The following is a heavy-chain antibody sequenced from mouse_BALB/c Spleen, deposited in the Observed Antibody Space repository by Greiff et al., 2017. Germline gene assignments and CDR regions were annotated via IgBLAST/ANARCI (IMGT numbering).Heavy chain of an antibody. CDR3: ARWDDYVYYAMVY. Sequence: EVQLQQSGPELVKPGASVKISCKASGYSFTGYYMHWVKQSHVKSLEWIGRINPYNGATSYNQNFKDKASLTVDKSSSTAYMELHSLTSEDSAVYCCARWDDYVYYAMVYWGQGTSVTVSS. V-gene: IGHV1-31*01. CDR1: GYSFTGYY. D-gene: IGHD2-4*01. CDR2: INPYNGAT. J-gene: IGHJ4*01.